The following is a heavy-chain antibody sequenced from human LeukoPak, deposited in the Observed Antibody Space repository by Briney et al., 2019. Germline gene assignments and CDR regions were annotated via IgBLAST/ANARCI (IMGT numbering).Heavy chain of an antibody. CDR3: ARSDYCGGDCYSSLSNY. Sequence: GGSLRLSCAASGFTFRSYSMNWVRQAPGKGLEWVSSISSSSSHIYYADSVKGRFTISRDNAKNSLYLQMNSLRAEDTAVYFCARSDYCGGDCYSSLSNYWCQGTLVTVSS. CDR1: GFTFRSYS. J-gene: IGHJ4*02. V-gene: IGHV3-21*01. CDR2: ISSSSSHI. D-gene: IGHD2-21*02.